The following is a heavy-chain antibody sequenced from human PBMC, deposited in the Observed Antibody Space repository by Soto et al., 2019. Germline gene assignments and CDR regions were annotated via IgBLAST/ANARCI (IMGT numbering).Heavy chain of an antibody. CDR2: IHYSGGT. V-gene: IGHV4-59*01. CDR1: GGSISNYF. CDR3: ARVSRHVVPADYNWFDP. Sequence: QVRLQESGPGLVKPSETLSLTCTVSGGSISNYFWSWIRQPPGKGLEWIGHIHYSGGTSYNPSLKSRVTMSEVTSNNQFSLELTSVTAADTAVYYCARVSRHVVPADYNWFDPWGQGTLVTVSS. D-gene: IGHD2-2*01. J-gene: IGHJ5*02.